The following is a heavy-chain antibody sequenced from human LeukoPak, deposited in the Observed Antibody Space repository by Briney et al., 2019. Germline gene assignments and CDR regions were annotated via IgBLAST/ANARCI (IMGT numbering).Heavy chain of an antibody. CDR2: IYYSGST. CDR3: ARLFDYSPTFDY. J-gene: IGHJ4*02. D-gene: IGHD4-11*01. CDR1: GGSISSSSYY. Sequence: PSETLSLTCTVSGGSISSSSYYWGWIRQPPGKGLEWIGSIYYSGSTYYNPSLKSRVTISVDTSKNQFSLKLSSVTAADTAVYYCARLFDYSPTFDYWGQGTLVTVSS. V-gene: IGHV4-39*01.